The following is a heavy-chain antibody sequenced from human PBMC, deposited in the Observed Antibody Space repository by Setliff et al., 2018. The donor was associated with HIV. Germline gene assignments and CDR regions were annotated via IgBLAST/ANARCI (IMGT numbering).Heavy chain of an antibody. CDR1: GGSISSHY. CDR3: ARERWNYDYYYYGMDV. J-gene: IGHJ6*02. Sequence: SETLSLTCTVSGGSISSHYWSWIRQPPGKGLEWIGEINHSGSTNYNPSLKTRVSMSIDTSKNQFSLNLTSVTAADTAEYYCARERWNYDYYYYGMDVWGQGTTVTVSS. V-gene: IGHV4-59*11. D-gene: IGHD1-7*01. CDR2: INHSGST.